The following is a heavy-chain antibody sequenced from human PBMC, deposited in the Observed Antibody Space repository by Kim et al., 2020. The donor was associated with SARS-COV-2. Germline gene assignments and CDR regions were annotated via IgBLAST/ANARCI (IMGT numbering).Heavy chain of an antibody. Sequence: GGSLRLSCAASGFTFSSYSMNWVRQAPGKGLEWVSSISSSSSYIYYPDSVKGRFTISRDNAKNSLYLQMNSLRAEDTAVYYCARDGGITIFGVVTADYGMDVWGQGTTVTVSS. J-gene: IGHJ6*02. CDR2: ISSSSSYI. V-gene: IGHV3-21*01. CDR1: GFTFSSYS. CDR3: ARDGGITIFGVVTADYGMDV. D-gene: IGHD3-3*01.